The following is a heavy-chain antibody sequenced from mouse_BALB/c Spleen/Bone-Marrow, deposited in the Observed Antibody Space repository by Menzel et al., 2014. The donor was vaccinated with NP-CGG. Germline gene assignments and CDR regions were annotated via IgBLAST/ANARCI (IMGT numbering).Heavy chain of an antibody. Sequence: EVHLVESGGGLVQPGDSLRLSCATSGFTLSDFYMEWVRQPPGKRQEWIAASRNKAKYYTTEYSASVKGRFIVSRDTSQSVLYLQMNALRAEDTAVYYCARDVGYGNYFVYWGQGTLVTVSA. V-gene: IGHV7-1*02. CDR1: GFTLSDFY. D-gene: IGHD2-10*02. J-gene: IGHJ3*01. CDR3: ARDVGYGNYFVY. CDR2: SRNKAKYYTT.